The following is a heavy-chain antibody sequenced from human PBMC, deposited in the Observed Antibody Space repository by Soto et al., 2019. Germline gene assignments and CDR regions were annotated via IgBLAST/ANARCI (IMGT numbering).Heavy chain of an antibody. V-gene: IGHV3-23*01. CDR3: AKAIEFSGSSMLLYYYYYMDV. J-gene: IGHJ6*03. CDR1: GFTFSSYA. D-gene: IGHD1-26*01. CDR2: ISGSGGST. Sequence: GSLRLSCAASGFTFSSYAMSWVRQAPGKGLEWVSAISGSGGSTYYADSVKGRFTISRDNSKNTLYLQMNSLRAEDTAVYYCAKAIEFSGSSMLLYYYYYMDVWGRGTTVTVSS.